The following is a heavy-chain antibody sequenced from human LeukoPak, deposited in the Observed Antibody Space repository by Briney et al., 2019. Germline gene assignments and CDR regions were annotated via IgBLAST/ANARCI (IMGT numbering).Heavy chain of an antibody. CDR3: AREDLHFDY. Sequence: GGALRLSCAASGFTFSSYWMSWVRQAPGKGLESVANIKQDGREKYYVVSVTGRFTISRDNAKNLLYLQMNSLIAEDTAVYYCAREDLHFDYWGQGNLVTVSS. J-gene: IGHJ4*02. CDR1: GFTFSSYW. V-gene: IGHV3-7*01. CDR2: IKQDGREK.